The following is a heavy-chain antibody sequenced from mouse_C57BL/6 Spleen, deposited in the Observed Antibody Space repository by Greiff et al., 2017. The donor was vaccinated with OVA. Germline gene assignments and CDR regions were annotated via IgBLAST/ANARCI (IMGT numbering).Heavy chain of an antibody. V-gene: IGHV1-22*01. Sequence: DVQLQESGPELVKPGASVKMSCKASGYTFTDYNMHWVKQSHGKSLEWIGYINPNNGGTSYNQKFKGKATLTVNKSSSTAYMELRSLTSEDSAVYYCARSGLGLLAYWGQGTLVTVSA. CDR3: ARSGLGLLAY. D-gene: IGHD4-1*01. CDR1: GYTFTDYN. J-gene: IGHJ3*01. CDR2: INPNNGGT.